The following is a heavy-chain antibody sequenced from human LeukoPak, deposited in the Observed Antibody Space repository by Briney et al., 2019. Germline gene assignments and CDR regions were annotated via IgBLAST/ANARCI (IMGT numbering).Heavy chain of an antibody. Sequence: GGSLRLSCAASGFTFDDYAMHWVRQAPGKGLEWVSGISWNSGSIGYADSVKGRFTISRDNAKNSLYLQMNSLRAEDTALYYCAKDYYYDRSHAFDIWGQGTMVTVSS. J-gene: IGHJ3*02. CDR2: ISWNSGSI. V-gene: IGHV3-9*01. CDR3: AKDYYYDRSHAFDI. D-gene: IGHD3-22*01. CDR1: GFTFDDYA.